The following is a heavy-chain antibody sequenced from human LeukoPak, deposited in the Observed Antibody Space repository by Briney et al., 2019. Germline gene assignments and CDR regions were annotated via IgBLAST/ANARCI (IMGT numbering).Heavy chain of an antibody. J-gene: IGHJ3*02. CDR2: IDYSGST. V-gene: IGHV4-30-4*01. D-gene: IGHD3-3*01. Sequence: SETLSLTCSVSGGSISSGDYYWSWIRQPPGKGLEWIGYIDYSGSTYYNPSLKGRITISVDTSKNHFSLKLSSVTVADMAVYYCAKVLGDDPFDAFDIWGQGRLVSVSS. CDR3: AKVLGDDPFDAFDI. CDR1: GGSISSGDYY.